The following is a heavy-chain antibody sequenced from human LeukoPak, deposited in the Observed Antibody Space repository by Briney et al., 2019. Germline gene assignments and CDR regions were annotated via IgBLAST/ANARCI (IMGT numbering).Heavy chain of an antibody. V-gene: IGHV3-48*03. CDR3: AREGRRPPYYYYYMDV. CDR2: ISNSGSTK. Sequence: GGSLRLSCAASGFTFSSYEMNWIRQAPGKGLEWISYISNSGSTKYYADSVKGRFTISRDNAKNSLYLQMNSLRAEDTAVYYCAREGRRPPYYYYYMDVWGKGTTVTISS. J-gene: IGHJ6*03. CDR1: GFTFSSYE.